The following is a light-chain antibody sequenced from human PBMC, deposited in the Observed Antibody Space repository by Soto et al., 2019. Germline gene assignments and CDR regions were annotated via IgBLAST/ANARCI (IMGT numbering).Light chain of an antibody. CDR1: QGISSA. V-gene: IGKV1-13*02. CDR2: DAS. Sequence: AIQLTQSPSSLSASVGDRVTITCRASQGISSALAWYQQKPGKAPKLLIYDASSLESGVPSRFSGSGSGTDFTLTISSLQGEDFATYYCQQFNSYPALTFGGGTKVDIK. CDR3: QQFNSYPALT. J-gene: IGKJ4*01.